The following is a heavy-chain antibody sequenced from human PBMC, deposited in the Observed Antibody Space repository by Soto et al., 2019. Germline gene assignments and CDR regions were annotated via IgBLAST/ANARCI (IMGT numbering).Heavy chain of an antibody. D-gene: IGHD3-3*02. Sequence: QVQLVQSGAEVKKPGASVKVSCKTSGYTFTSYGITWVRQAPGQGLEWMGLSSTSNGDTNYVQKFQGRVTMTTDTSTGTGYMELRSLTSDDTAVYYCARDYTFPDYWGQGTLVTVSS. CDR2: SSTSNGDT. J-gene: IGHJ4*02. V-gene: IGHV1-18*01. CDR3: ARDYTFPDY. CDR1: GYTFTSYG.